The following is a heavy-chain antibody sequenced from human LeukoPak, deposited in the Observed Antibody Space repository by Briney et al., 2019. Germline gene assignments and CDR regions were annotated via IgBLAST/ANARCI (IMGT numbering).Heavy chain of an antibody. CDR3: ARRDYDILTGCPRGYFDY. Sequence: GSLRLSCAASGFTFSSYAMSWVRQPPGKGLEWIGEINHSGSTNYNPSLKSRVTISVDTSKNQFSLKLSSVTAADTAVYYCARRDYDILTGCPRGYFDYWGQGTLVTVSS. D-gene: IGHD3-9*01. V-gene: IGHV4-34*01. CDR2: INHSGST. J-gene: IGHJ4*02. CDR1: GFTFSSYA.